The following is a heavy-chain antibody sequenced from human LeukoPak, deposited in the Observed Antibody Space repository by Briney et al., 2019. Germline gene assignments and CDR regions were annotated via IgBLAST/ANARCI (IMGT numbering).Heavy chain of an antibody. J-gene: IGHJ4*02. CDR2: IYYSGST. Sequence: PPETLSLTCTVSGGSLSSYYWCWIRQPPGKGLERIGYIYYSGSTNYNPSLKSRVTISVDTSKNQFSLKLSSVTAADTAVYYCARSRGYSGYDGYFDYWGQGTLVTVSS. D-gene: IGHD5-12*01. V-gene: IGHV4-59*01. CDR1: GGSLSSYY. CDR3: ARSRGYSGYDGYFDY.